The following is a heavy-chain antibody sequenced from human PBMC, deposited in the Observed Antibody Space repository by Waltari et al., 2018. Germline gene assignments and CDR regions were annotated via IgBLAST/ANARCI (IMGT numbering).Heavy chain of an antibody. V-gene: IGHV3-21*01. Sequence: EVQLVESGGGPVKPGGSLRLSCVVSGLNFRSYSMNWVRQAPGKGLEWVSYISDGSDYSYYADSVKGRFTISRDNAKNSLYLQMNRLRTDDTAVYYCARDFYCSDGRCTDYWGQGTLVTVSS. D-gene: IGHD2-15*01. CDR2: ISDGSDYS. CDR3: ARDFYCSDGRCTDY. CDR1: GLNFRSYS. J-gene: IGHJ4*02.